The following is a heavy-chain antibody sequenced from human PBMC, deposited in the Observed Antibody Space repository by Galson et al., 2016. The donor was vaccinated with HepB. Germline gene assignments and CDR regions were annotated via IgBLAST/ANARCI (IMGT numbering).Heavy chain of an antibody. CDR3: ARVGDLAAAGTVDY. V-gene: IGHV3-21*01. J-gene: IGHJ4*02. CDR2: ISGSYYT. Sequence: SLRLSCAASGFPFSSYSMNWVRQAPGKGLEWVSSISGSYYTNYADSVKGRFTISSDNAKNSVYLQMNSLTAEDTAVYYCARVGDLAAAGTVDYWGQGTLVTVSS. CDR1: GFPFSSYS. D-gene: IGHD6-13*01.